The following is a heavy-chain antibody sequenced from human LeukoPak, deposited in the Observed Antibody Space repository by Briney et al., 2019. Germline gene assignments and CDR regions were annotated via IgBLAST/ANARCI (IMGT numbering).Heavy chain of an antibody. D-gene: IGHD3-10*01. V-gene: IGHV4-39*07. Sequence: SETLSLTCTVSGGSISSSSYYWGWIRQPPGKGLEWIGSIYYSGSTYYNPSLKSRVTISLDTPKNRFSLKLSSVTAADTAVYYCARVIRTVIRGVSRWVDPWGQGTLVTVSS. CDR3: ARVIRTVIRGVSRWVDP. J-gene: IGHJ5*02. CDR1: GGSISSSSYY. CDR2: IYYSGST.